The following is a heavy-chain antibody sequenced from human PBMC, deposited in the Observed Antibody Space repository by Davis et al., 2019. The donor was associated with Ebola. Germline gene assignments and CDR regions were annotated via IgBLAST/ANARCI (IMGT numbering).Heavy chain of an antibody. D-gene: IGHD3-3*01. V-gene: IGHV4-34*01. CDR2: INHSGST. J-gene: IGHJ6*03. Sequence: PSETLSLTCAVYGGSFSGYYWSWIRQPPGKGLEWIGEINHSGSTNYNPSLKSRVTISVDTSKNQFSLKLSSVTAADTAVYYCARGGVITIFGVAGGYYMDVWGKGTTVTVSS. CDR3: ARGGVITIFGVAGGYYMDV. CDR1: GGSFSGYY.